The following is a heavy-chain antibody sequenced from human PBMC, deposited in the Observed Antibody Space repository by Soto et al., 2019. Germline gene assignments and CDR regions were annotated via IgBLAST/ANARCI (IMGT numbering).Heavy chain of an antibody. J-gene: IGHJ4*02. CDR2: IYHNGTT. CDR1: GGSIISTHW. V-gene: IGHV4-4*02. CDR3: ARGPQY. Sequence: SETLSLTCAASGGSIISTHWWTWVRQSPGKSLEWIGEIYHNGTTNYNPSLKSRLTISVDTSKNHFSLSLTPVTVRDTATYFCARGPQYWGPGXLVTVSS.